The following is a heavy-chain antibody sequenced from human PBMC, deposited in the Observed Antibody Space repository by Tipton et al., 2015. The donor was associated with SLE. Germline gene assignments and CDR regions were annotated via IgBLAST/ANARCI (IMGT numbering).Heavy chain of an antibody. Sequence: TLSLTCTVSGGSISSYHWSWIRQPPGKGLERIGYIYYSGSTNYNPSLKSRVTISVDTSKNQFSLKLSSVTAADTAVYYCARGSGYFDYWGQGTLVTVSS. CDR3: ARGSGYFDY. J-gene: IGHJ4*02. CDR1: GGSISSYH. V-gene: IGHV4-59*01. D-gene: IGHD1-26*01. CDR2: IYYSGST.